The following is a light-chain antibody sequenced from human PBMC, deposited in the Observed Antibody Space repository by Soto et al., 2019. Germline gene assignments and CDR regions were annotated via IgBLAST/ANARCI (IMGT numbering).Light chain of an antibody. V-gene: IGKV1D-13*01. J-gene: IGKJ4*02. Sequence: GSRVTITCRASQVISSGLAWYQQKPGKAPKFLIYDASSLESGVPSRFSGSGSGTDFTLTISSLQPEDFATYYCQQFNNFPIPSGGGTKSE. CDR2: DAS. CDR3: QQFNNFPIP. CDR1: QVISSG.